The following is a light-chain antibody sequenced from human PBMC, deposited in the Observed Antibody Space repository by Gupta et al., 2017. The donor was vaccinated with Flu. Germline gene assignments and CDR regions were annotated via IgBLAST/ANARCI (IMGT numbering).Light chain of an antibody. CDR3: MIWHDTAWV. Sequence: QAVLTQPSSLFASPGASASLTCTLRSDLNLAKYKIYWYQQKPGSPPQFLLRYKSDSDYQQGSGVPSRFSGSKEASANAGILLISGLQSEDEADYFCMIWHDTAWVFGAGTKLTVL. CDR2: YKSDSDY. V-gene: IGLV5-45*03. J-gene: IGLJ3*02. CDR1: SDLNLAKYK.